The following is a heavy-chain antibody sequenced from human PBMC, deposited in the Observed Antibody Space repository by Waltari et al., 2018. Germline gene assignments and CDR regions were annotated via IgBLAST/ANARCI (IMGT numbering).Heavy chain of an antibody. CDR3: ARDHSTSWSHDAYDV. CDR1: DQSIKSGIY. J-gene: IGHJ3*01. D-gene: IGHD2-2*01. CDR2: VYHSGAT. V-gene: IGHV4-38-2*02. Sequence: QVKLQESGPGLVRPSENLSLTCLVSDQSIKSGIYWGWLRLPPGKGLEWIGSVYHSGATYYNPSLSSRVTISVDTSKNQVFLRLASVTAADTGMYYCARDHSTSWSHDAYDVWGPGTMVTVAS.